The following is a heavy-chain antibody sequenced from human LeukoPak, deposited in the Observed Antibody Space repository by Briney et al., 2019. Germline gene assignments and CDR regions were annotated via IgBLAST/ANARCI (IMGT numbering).Heavy chain of an antibody. D-gene: IGHD5-12*01. J-gene: IGHJ4*02. CDR1: GYSFTSYW. V-gene: IGHV5-51*01. CDR2: IYPGDSDT. CDR3: ARRKDVVAAAYYFDY. Sequence: GVSLKISCKGSGYSFTSYWIGWVRQMPGKGLEWMGIIYPGDSDTRYNPSFQGQVTISADKSISTAYLQWSSLKASDTAMYYCARRKDVVAAAYYFDYWGQGTLVTVSS.